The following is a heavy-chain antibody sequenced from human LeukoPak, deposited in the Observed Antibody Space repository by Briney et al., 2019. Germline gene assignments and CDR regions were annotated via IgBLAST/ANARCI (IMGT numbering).Heavy chain of an antibody. D-gene: IGHD4-23*01. Sequence: PGGSLRLSCATSGFTFSTYWMHWVRQAPGKGLVWVSLIYSDGSTTSYADSVKGRFTISRDNAKNTMYLQMNSLRAEDTAVYYCARRPDYGGTPTFDYWGQGTLVTVSS. CDR1: GFTFSTYW. CDR3: ARRPDYGGTPTFDY. V-gene: IGHV3-74*01. J-gene: IGHJ4*02. CDR2: IYSDGSTT.